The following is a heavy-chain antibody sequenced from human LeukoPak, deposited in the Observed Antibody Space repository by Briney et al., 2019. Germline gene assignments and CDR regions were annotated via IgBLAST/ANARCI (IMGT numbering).Heavy chain of an antibody. J-gene: IGHJ3*02. CDR3: ARHHRALLEAFDI. D-gene: IGHD1-14*01. CDR2: INHSGST. Sequence: SETLSLTCAVYGGSFSGYYGSWIRQPPGKGLEWIGEINHSGSTNYNPSLKSRVTISVDTSKNQFSLKLSSVTAADTAVYYCARHHRALLEAFDIWGQGTMVTVSS. CDR1: GGSFSGYY. V-gene: IGHV4-34*01.